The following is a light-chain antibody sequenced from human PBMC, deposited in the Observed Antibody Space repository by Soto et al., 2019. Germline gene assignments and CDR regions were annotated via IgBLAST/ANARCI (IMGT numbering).Light chain of an antibody. V-gene: IGLV2-8*01. J-gene: IGLJ1*01. CDR2: EVT. CDR1: SSDVGAYDY. CDR3: SSYAGSNIFYV. Sequence: QPVLTQPPSASGSPGQSVTISCAGTSSDVGAYDYVSWYQQHPGRAPKLMIYEVTKRPSGVADRFSGSKSGNTASLTVSGLQAEDEADYYCSSYAGSNIFYVFGTGTRSPS.